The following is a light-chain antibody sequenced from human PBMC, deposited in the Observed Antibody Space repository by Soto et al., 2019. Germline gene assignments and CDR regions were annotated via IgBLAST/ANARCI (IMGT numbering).Light chain of an antibody. CDR3: MQALQTSRAWT. CDR2: LGS. J-gene: IGKJ1*01. CDR1: QSLLQSNGYNY. Sequence: DIVMTQSPLSLPVTPGEPASISCRSSQSLLQSNGYNYLDWYLQKPGQSPQLLIYLGSNRASGVPDRFSGSGSGTDFTLKISRVEAEDVGVYYCMQALQTSRAWTFGQGTKVDIK. V-gene: IGKV2-28*01.